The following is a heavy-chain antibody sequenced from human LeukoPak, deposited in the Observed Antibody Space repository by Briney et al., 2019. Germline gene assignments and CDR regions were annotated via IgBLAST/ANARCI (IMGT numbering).Heavy chain of an antibody. CDR3: ARGSGGLLELPPDY. Sequence: GGSLRLSCEASGFTFGSYEMTWVRQAPGKGLEWVGRIKSKTDGGTTDYAAPVKGRFTISRDDSKNTLYLQMNSLRAEDTALYHCARGSGGLLELPPDYWGQGTLVTVSS. J-gene: IGHJ4*02. CDR1: GFTFGSYE. D-gene: IGHD1-26*01. CDR2: IKSKTDGGTT. V-gene: IGHV3-15*01.